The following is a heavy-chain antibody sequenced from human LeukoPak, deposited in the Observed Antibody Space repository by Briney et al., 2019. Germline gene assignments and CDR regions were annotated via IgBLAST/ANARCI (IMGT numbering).Heavy chain of an antibody. V-gene: IGHV4-4*02. J-gene: IGHJ3*02. CDR3: ARMQRIAVAGTFMISAFDI. Sequence: PSGTLSLTYAVSGGSISSSNWWSWIRQPPGKGLEWIGEIYHSGSTNYNPSLKSRVTISVDKSKNQFSLKLSFVTAADTAVYYCARMQRIAVAGTFMISAFDIWGQGTMVTVSS. D-gene: IGHD6-19*01. CDR1: GGSISSSNW. CDR2: IYHSGST.